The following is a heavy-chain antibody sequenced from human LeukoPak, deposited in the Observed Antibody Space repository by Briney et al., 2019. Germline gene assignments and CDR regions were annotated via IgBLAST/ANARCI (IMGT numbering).Heavy chain of an antibody. V-gene: IGHV7-4-1*02. Sequence: GASVKVSCKASGYTFTSYAMNWVRQAPGQGLEWMGWINTNTGDTTYAQGFTGRFVFSWDTSVSTAYLQISSLKAEDTAVYYCARESSSSDFDYWGQGTLVTVSS. CDR1: GYTFTSYA. J-gene: IGHJ4*02. CDR3: ARESSSSDFDY. D-gene: IGHD6-6*01. CDR2: INTNTGDT.